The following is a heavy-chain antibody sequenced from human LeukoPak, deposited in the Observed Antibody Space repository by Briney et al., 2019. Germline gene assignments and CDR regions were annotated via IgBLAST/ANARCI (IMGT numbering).Heavy chain of an antibody. CDR2: IIPIFGTA. D-gene: IGHD3-22*01. Sequence: ASVKVSCKASGGTFSSYAISWVRQAPGQGLEWMGGIIPIFGTANYAQKFQGRVTITTDESTSTAYMELSSLRSEDTAVYYCARTAGDDSSGYYYAFRYWGQGTLVTVSS. J-gene: IGHJ4*02. CDR1: GGTFSSYA. CDR3: ARTAGDDSSGYYYAFRY. V-gene: IGHV1-69*05.